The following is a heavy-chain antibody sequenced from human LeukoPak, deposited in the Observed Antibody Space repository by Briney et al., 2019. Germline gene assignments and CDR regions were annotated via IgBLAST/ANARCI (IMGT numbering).Heavy chain of an antibody. CDR3: AKDRLWFGEYIYDFDY. CDR2: ISGSGGST. CDR1: GFTFSSYA. V-gene: IGHV3-23*01. D-gene: IGHD3-10*01. J-gene: IGHJ4*02. Sequence: GGSLRLSCAASGFTFSSYAMSWVRQAPGKGLEWVSAISGSGGSTYYADSVKGRFTISRDNSKNTLYLQMNSLRAEDTAVYYCAKDRLWFGEYIYDFDYWGQGTLVTVSS.